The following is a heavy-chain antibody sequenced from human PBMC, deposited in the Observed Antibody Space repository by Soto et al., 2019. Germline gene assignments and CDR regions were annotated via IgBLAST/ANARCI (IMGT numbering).Heavy chain of an antibody. CDR3: VGVDYYHSSGYYFSYYTIDV. V-gene: IGHV4-39*01. CDR2: VYYGGST. Sequence: PSETLSLACTVSGGSISSSSYYWGWIRQPPGKGLEWIGNVYYGGSTYYNPSLKSRVTISVETSKSQFSLKLSSVTAADTAVYFCVGVDYYHSSGYYFSYYTIDVWGQGTTVTVS. CDR1: GGSISSSSYY. J-gene: IGHJ6*02. D-gene: IGHD3-22*01.